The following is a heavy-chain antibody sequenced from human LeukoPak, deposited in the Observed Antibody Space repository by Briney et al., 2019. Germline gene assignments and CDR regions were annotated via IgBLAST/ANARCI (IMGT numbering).Heavy chain of an antibody. J-gene: IGHJ4*02. Sequence: PGGSLRLSCAASGFTFSHHGMHWVRQAPGKGLEWVAFIRNDGSNHYYADSVKGRFTISRDNSKNTLYLQMNSLRAEDTAVYYCAGGGSGIDYWGQGTLVTVSS. D-gene: IGHD3-16*01. V-gene: IGHV3-30*02. CDR1: GFTFSHHG. CDR3: AGGGSGIDY. CDR2: IRNDGSNH.